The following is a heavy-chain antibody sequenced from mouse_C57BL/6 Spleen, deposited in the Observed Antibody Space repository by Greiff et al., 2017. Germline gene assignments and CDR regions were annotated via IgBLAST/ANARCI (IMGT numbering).Heavy chain of an antibody. CDR3: ARRDYYDGNYGYFDV. J-gene: IGHJ1*03. D-gene: IGHD1-1*02. CDR2: IYPGDGDT. CDR1: GYAFSSYW. Sequence: QVQLKQSGAELVKPGASVKISCKASGYAFSSYWMNWVKQRPGKGLEWIGQIYPGDGDTNYNGKFKGKATLTADKSSSTAYMQLSSLTSEDSAVYFCARRDYYDGNYGYFDVWGTGTTVTVSS. V-gene: IGHV1-80*01.